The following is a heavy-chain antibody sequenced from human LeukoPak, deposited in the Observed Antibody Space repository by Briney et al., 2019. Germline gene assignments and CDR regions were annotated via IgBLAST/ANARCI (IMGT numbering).Heavy chain of an antibody. V-gene: IGHV4-38-2*02. D-gene: IGHD6-19*01. J-gene: IGHJ5*02. CDR3: ASAFKGIAVADFSWFDP. CDR1: GYSISSGYY. CDR2: IYHSGST. Sequence: SETLSLTCTVSGYSISSGYYWGWIRQPPGKGLEWIGSIYHSGSTYYNPSLKSRVTISVDTSKNQFSLKLSSVTAADTAVYYCASAFKGIAVADFSWFDPWGQGTLVTISS.